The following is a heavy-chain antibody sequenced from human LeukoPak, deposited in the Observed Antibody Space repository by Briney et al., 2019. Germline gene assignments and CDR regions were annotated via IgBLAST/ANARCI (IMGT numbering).Heavy chain of an antibody. CDR3: ARDRLVGDY. J-gene: IGHJ4*02. D-gene: IGHD3-9*01. Sequence: PGESLTLSCAASGFSFSAYGLNWVRQAPGKGLEWVSFISSSSSYIYYADSVKGRFTISRDNARNSLYLQMNSLRAEDTAVYYCARDRLVGDYWGQGTPVTVSS. CDR1: GFSFSAYG. CDR2: ISSSSSYI. V-gene: IGHV3-21*01.